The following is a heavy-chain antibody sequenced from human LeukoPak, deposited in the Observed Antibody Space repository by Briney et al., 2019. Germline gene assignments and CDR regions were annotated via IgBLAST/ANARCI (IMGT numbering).Heavy chain of an antibody. CDR2: IKEDGSEK. CDR3: ARDDEITFGTVN. CDR1: GFTFSNYW. D-gene: IGHD3-16*01. J-gene: IGHJ4*02. V-gene: IGHV3-7*01. Sequence: GGSLRLSCAASGFTFSNYWMTWVRQAPGKGLEWVANIKEDGSEKYYVDSAKGRFTISRDNAKKSLYLEMNSLRAEDTAVYYCARDDEITFGTVNWGQGTLVTVSS.